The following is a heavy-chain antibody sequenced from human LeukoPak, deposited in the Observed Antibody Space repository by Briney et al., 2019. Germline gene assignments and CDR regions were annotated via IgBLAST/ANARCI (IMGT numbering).Heavy chain of an antibody. D-gene: IGHD2-21*02. J-gene: IGHJ4*02. CDR3: ARVAPSYCGGDCPEHYFDY. V-gene: IGHV1-18*01. CDR2: ISAYNGNT. Sequence: ASVKVSCKASGYTFTSYGISWVRQAPGQGLEWMGWISAYNGNTNYAQKLQGRVTMTTDTSTSTAYMELRSLRSDDTAVYYCARVAPSYCGGDCPEHYFDYWGQGTLVTVSS. CDR1: GYTFTSYG.